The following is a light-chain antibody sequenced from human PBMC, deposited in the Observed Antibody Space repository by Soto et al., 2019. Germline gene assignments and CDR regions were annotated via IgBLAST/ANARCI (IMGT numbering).Light chain of an antibody. CDR3: QSYDSSLSGWGV. J-gene: IGLJ2*01. V-gene: IGLV1-40*01. CDR2: GNS. CDR1: SSNIGAGYD. Sequence: QSVLTQPPSVFGAPGQRVTISCTGSSSNIGAGYDVHWYQQLPGTAPKLLIYGNSNRPSGVPDRFSGSKSGTSASLAITGLQAEDEADYYCQSYDSSLSGWGVFGGGTKLTVL.